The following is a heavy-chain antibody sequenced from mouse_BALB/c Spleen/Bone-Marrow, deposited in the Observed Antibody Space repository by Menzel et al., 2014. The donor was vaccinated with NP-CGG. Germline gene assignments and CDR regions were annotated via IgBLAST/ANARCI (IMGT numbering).Heavy chain of an antibody. V-gene: IGHV1-67*01. CDR2: ISTYSGNT. Sequence: VQLQQSGPELVRPGASVKISCKGSGYTFTDYAMHWVKQSHAKSLEWIGVISTYSGNTSYNQKFKGKATVTVDKSSSTAYMELARLTSEDSAIYYCARSGYGYDWFAYWGQGTLVTVSA. CDR3: ARSGYGYDWFAY. D-gene: IGHD2-2*01. CDR1: GYTFTDYA. J-gene: IGHJ3*01.